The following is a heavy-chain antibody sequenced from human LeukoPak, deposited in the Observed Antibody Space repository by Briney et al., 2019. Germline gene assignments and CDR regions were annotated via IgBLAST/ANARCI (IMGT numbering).Heavy chain of an antibody. CDR1: GGTFSSYA. CDR3: ARDLDLATNEAYCRGVCYR. J-gene: IGHJ4*02. V-gene: IGHV1-69*04. CDR2: IIPILGIA. D-gene: IGHD2-21*02. Sequence: ASVKVSCKASGGTFSSYAISWVRQAPGQGPEWMGRIIPILGIANYAQKFQGRVTITADKSTSTAYMELSSLRSEDTAVYYCARDLDLATNEAYCRGVCYRWGQGTLVTVSS.